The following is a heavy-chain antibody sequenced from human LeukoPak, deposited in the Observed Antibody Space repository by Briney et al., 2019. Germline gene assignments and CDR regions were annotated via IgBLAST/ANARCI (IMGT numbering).Heavy chain of an antibody. J-gene: IGHJ5*02. D-gene: IGHD1-1*01. CDR1: GYSFDSYW. Sequence: GESLKISCKGSGYSFDSYWIGWVRQMPGKGLEWMGIISPGDSDTRYSPSFRGQVTISADKSTTTAYLQWSSLKASDTAMYYCTRRQAEGTVDWFDPWGQGTLVTVSS. V-gene: IGHV5-51*01. CDR3: TRRQAEGTVDWFDP. CDR2: ISPGDSDT.